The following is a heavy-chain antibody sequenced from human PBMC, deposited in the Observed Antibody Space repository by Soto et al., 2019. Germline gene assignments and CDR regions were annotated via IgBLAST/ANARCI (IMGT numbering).Heavy chain of an antibody. J-gene: IGHJ5*02. Sequence: PGGSLRLSCAASGFTFSSYWMSWVRQAPGKGLEWVANIKQDGSEKYYVDSVKGRFTISRDNAKNSLYLQMNSLRAEDTAVYYCAREDRVLRYFDWLTTDVNWFDPWGQGTLVTVSS. CDR1: GFTFSSYW. CDR3: AREDRVLRYFDWLTTDVNWFDP. V-gene: IGHV3-7*01. CDR2: IKQDGSEK. D-gene: IGHD3-9*01.